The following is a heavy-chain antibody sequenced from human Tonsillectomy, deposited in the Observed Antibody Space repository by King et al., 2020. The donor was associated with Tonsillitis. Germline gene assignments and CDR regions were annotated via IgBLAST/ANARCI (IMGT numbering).Heavy chain of an antibody. V-gene: IGHV3-48*01. J-gene: IGHJ4*02. CDR2: ISSSSSTI. CDR1: GFTFSSYS. Sequence: QLVQSGGGLVQPGGSLRLSCAASGFTFSSYSMNWVRQAPGKGLEWVSYISSSSSTIYYADPVKGRFTISKDNAKNSLYRQMNSPGAEDTAVYYCARDELTGDTDFDYWGQGTLVTVSS. D-gene: IGHD3-9*01. CDR3: ARDELTGDTDFDY.